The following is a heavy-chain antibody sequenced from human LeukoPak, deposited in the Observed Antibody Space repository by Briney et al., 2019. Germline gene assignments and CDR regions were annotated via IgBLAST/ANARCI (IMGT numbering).Heavy chain of an antibody. J-gene: IGHJ4*02. D-gene: IGHD6-13*01. CDR1: GYTFTSYA. Sequence: GASVKVSCKASGYTFTSYAMHWVREAPGQRIEWMGWINAGNGNTKYSQKFQGRVTITRDTSASTAYMELSSLRSEDTAVYYCASDGVAGIAAAGMLDYWGQGTLVTVSS. CDR2: INAGNGNT. V-gene: IGHV1-3*01. CDR3: ASDGVAGIAAAGMLDY.